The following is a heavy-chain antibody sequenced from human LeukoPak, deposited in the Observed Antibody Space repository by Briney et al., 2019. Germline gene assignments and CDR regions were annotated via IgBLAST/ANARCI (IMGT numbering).Heavy chain of an antibody. CDR1: GYTFTSYG. J-gene: IGHJ4*02. CDR3: ARRALAFGGVIVDFDY. Sequence: RASVKVSCKASGYTFTSYGISWVRQAPGQGLEWMGWISAYNGNTNYAQKLQGRVTMTTDTSTSTAYMELRSLRSDDTAVYYCARRALAFGGVIVDFDYWGREPWSPSPQ. D-gene: IGHD3-16*02. V-gene: IGHV1-18*01. CDR2: ISAYNGNT.